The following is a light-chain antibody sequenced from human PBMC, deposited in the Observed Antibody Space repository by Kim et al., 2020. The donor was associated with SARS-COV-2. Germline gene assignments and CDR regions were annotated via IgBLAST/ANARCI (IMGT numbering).Light chain of an antibody. CDR3: QVCAGTDDHPV. Sequence: APGDTARIVCGGDNIETKNVHWYQHRPGQAPVLVVRFNDDRPSGIPGRFSGSNSGNTATLTIASVEAGDEADYFCQVCAGTDDHPVFGGGTQLTVL. CDR2: FND. V-gene: IGLV3-21*02. J-gene: IGLJ3*02. CDR1: NIETKN.